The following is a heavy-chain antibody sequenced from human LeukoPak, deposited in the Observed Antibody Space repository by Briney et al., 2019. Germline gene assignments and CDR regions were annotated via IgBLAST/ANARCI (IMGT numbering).Heavy chain of an antibody. D-gene: IGHD2-2*01. CDR3: ARDIVVVPADNWFDP. CDR1: GYTFTSYD. CDR2: MNPNSGNT. V-gene: IGHV1-8*01. Sequence: ASVKVSCKASGYTFTSYDINWVRQATGQGLEWMGWMNPNSGNTGYAQKFQGRVTMTRNTSISTAYMELSSLRSEDTAVYYCARDIVVVPADNWFDPWGQGTLVTVSS. J-gene: IGHJ5*02.